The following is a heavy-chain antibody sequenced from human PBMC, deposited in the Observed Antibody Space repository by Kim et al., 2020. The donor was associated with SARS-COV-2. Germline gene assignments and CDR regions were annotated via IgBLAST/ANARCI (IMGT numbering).Heavy chain of an antibody. J-gene: IGHJ4*02. V-gene: IGHV3-30*18. Sequence: GGSLRLSCAASGFTFSSYGMHWVRQAPGKGLEWVAVISYDGSNKYYADSVKGRFTISRDNSKNTLYLQMNSLSAEDTAVYYCAKDARRSSGCFDYWGQGT. D-gene: IGHD3-22*01. CDR2: ISYDGSNK. CDR3: AKDARRSSGCFDY. CDR1: GFTFSSYG.